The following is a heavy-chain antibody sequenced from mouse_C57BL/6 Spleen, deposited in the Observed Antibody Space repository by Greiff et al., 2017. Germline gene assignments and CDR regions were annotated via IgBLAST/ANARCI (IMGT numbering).Heavy chain of an antibody. J-gene: IGHJ1*03. CDR2: IHPNSGST. V-gene: IGHV1-64*01. Sequence: QVQLQQPGAELVKPGASVKLSCKASGYTFTSYWMHWVKQRPGQGLEWIGMIHPNSGSTNYNEKFKSKATLTVDKSSSTAYMQLSSLTSEDSAVYYCARDGSSPVGYFDVWGTGTTVTVSS. CDR3: ARDGSSPVGYFDV. D-gene: IGHD1-1*01. CDR1: GYTFTSYW.